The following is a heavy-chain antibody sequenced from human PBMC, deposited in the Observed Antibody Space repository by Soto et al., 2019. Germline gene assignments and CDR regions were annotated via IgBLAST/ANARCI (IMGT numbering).Heavy chain of an antibody. J-gene: IGHJ4*02. V-gene: IGHV3-13*04. CDR3: ARALMGTISPFDY. CDR1: GFTFRNYD. CDR2: IGAPGDT. Sequence: EVELVESGGGLVQPGGSLRLSCAASGFTFRNYDMYWVRQGTGKGLEWVSAIGAPGDTYYSDSVKGRFTISRENAKNSLYLQMNSLRAGDTAVYYCARALMGTISPFDYWGQGTLVTVSS.